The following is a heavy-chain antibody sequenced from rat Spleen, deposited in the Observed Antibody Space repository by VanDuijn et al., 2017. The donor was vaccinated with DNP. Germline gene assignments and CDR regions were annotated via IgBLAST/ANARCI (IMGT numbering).Heavy chain of an antibody. J-gene: IGHJ4*01. CDR2: ISYDGDRT. D-gene: IGHD1-3*01. V-gene: IGHV5-17*01. CDR1: GFTFSDYA. CDR3: ARDDYGSSGGMDA. Sequence: EVQLVESGGGLVPPGRSQKLSCAASGFTFSDYAMAWVRQAPKRGLEWVATISYDGDRTYYRDSVKGRFTNSRDDAKSTLYLQMDSLRSEDTATYYCARDDYGSSGGMDAWGQGTSVTVSS.